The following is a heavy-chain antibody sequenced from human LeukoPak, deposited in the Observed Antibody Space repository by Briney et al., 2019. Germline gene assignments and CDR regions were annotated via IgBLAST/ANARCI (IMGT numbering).Heavy chain of an antibody. V-gene: IGHV4-39*01. CDR1: GGSISNADYY. CDR3: ARQLPTAAADTRGYFEY. CDR2: IFYGERN. J-gene: IGHJ4*01. Sequence: SETLSLTCSVSGGSISNADYYWGWIRQAPGKGLEWIGSIFYGERNHYNPSLKSRATMSVDTSKNQFSLKLTSVTAADAAMYYCARQLPTAAADTRGYFEYWGQGAVVTVSP. D-gene: IGHD6-13*01.